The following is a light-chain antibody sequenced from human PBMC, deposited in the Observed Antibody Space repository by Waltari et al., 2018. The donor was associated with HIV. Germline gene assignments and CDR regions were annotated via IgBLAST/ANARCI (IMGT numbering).Light chain of an antibody. CDR3: QQLNTYPPDT. CDR2: AAS. Sequence: SIGDRVTITCRASEDINEFLAWYQQKPGVAPKLLIYAASTLEDEVPSRFSGSGSGTDFTLTISSLQPEDFATYFCQQLNTYPPDTFGPGTKLEI. J-gene: IGKJ2*01. V-gene: IGKV1-9*01. CDR1: EDINEF.